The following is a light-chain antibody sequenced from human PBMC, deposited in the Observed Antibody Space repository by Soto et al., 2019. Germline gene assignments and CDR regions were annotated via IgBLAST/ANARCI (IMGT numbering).Light chain of an antibody. Sequence: SALTQPSPLSGSPGQAITISCTGTSSDVGGYNYVSWYQQHPGKAPKLMIYDVSNRPSGVSNRFSGSKSGNTASLTISGLQAEDEADYYCSSYTSSNTYVFGTGTKVTV. CDR2: DVS. V-gene: IGLV2-14*01. CDR3: SSYTSSNTYV. CDR1: SSDVGGYNY. J-gene: IGLJ1*01.